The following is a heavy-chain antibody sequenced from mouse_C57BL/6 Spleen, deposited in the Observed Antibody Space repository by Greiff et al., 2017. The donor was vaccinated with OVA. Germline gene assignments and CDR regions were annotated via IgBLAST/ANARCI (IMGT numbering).Heavy chain of an antibody. CDR3: ANYYGNLCAMDY. V-gene: IGHV1-18*01. Sequence: VQLQQSGPELVKPGASVKIPCKASGYTFTDYNMDWVKQSHGKSLEWIGDINPNNGGTIYNQKFKGKATLTVDKSSSTAYMELRSLTSEDTAVYNCANYYGNLCAMDYWGQGTSVTVSS. CDR1: GYTFTDYN. CDR2: INPNNGGT. D-gene: IGHD2-1*01. J-gene: IGHJ4*01.